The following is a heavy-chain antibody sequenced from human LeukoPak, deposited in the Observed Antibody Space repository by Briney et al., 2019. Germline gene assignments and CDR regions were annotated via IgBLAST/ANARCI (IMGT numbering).Heavy chain of an antibody. CDR2: IIPIFGRA. CDR1: GGTFISYA. D-gene: IGHD3-3*01. CDR3: ARDFSPYYDFWSGYYEAKNWFDP. V-gene: IGHV1-69*05. J-gene: IGHJ5*02. Sequence: SVTVSFMASGGTFISYAISWVRQAPGQGREWMGGIIPIFGRANYAQKFQGRGTITTEESTRKAYMELSSLRSEDTAVYYCARDFSPYYDFWSGYYEAKNWFDPWGQGTLVTVSS.